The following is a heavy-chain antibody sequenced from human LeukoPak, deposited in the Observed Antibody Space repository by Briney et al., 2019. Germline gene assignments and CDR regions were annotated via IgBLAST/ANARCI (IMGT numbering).Heavy chain of an antibody. CDR1: GFTFNNYI. CDR2: ISSSSDYI. V-gene: IGHV3-21*01. Sequence: GGSLRLSCAASGFTFNNYIMNWVRQAPGKGLEWVSSISSSSDYIYYADSVKGRFTISRDNAKNSLYLQMNSLRAEDTAVYYCVLGIAAADYWGQGTLVTVSS. J-gene: IGHJ4*02. CDR3: VLGIAAADY. D-gene: IGHD6-13*01.